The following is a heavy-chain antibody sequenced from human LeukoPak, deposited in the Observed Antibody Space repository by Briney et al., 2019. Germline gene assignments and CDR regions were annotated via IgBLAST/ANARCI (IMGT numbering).Heavy chain of an antibody. CDR3: ARSIRGGILYYFDY. D-gene: IGHD3-10*01. Sequence: SETLSLTCTVSGGSISSYYWSWIRQPPGKGLEWIGYIFSGGRTNFNPSLKSRVTISVDTSKNQFSLKLSSVTAVDTAVYYCARSIRGGILYYFDYWGQGTLVTVSS. V-gene: IGHV4-59*01. CDR1: GGSISSYY. J-gene: IGHJ4*02. CDR2: IFSGGRT.